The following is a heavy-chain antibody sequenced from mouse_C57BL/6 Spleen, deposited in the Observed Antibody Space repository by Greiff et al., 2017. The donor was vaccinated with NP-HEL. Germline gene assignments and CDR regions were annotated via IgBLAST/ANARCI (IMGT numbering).Heavy chain of an antibody. CDR3: ATVYEGNFDY. CDR1: GFNIKDYY. Sequence: VQLQQSGAELVKPGASVKLSCSASGFNIKDYYMLWVKQRTEQGLEWIGRIDPEDGETKYAPKFQGKATITADTSSNTAYLQLSSLTTEDTACYCCATVYEGNFDYWGQGTTLTVSS. D-gene: IGHD2-3*01. J-gene: IGHJ2*01. CDR2: IDPEDGET. V-gene: IGHV14-2*01.